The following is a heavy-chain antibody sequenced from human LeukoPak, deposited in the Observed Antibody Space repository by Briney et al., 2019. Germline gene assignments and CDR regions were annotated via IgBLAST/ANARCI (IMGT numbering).Heavy chain of an antibody. CDR1: GGSISSGSYY. D-gene: IGHD5-18*01. CDR3: AKDETIQLWLPYYFDY. J-gene: IGHJ4*02. Sequence: SETLSLTCTVSGGSISSGSYYWSWIRQPAGKGLEWIGRIYTSGSTNYNPSLKSRVTISVDTSKNQFSLKLSSVTAADTAVYYCAKDETIQLWLPYYFDYWGQGTLVTVSS. CDR2: IYTSGST. V-gene: IGHV4-61*02.